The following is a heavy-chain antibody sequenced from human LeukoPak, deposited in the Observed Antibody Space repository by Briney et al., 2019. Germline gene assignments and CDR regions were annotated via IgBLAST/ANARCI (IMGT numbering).Heavy chain of an antibody. D-gene: IGHD5-24*01. V-gene: IGHV3-23*01. J-gene: IGHJ4*02. CDR3: AKDWDGYNPD. Sequence: GRFTISRDNSKNTLYLQMNSLRAEDTAVYYCAKDWDGYNPDWGQGTLVTVSS.